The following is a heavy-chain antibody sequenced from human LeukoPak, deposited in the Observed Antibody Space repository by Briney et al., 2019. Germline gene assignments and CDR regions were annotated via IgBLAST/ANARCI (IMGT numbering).Heavy chain of an antibody. V-gene: IGHV3-66*03. Sequence: GGSLRLTCAASGFSVTTNYTSWVRQAPGKGLEWVALIYTSGSTFYADSVMGRFTVSRDNSKNTLYLQMNSLRAEDSAAYYCARDRAGTQSWVEFDLWGQGTLVTVSS. D-gene: IGHD3-10*01. CDR2: IYTSGST. J-gene: IGHJ5*02. CDR1: GFSVTTNY. CDR3: ARDRAGTQSWVEFDL.